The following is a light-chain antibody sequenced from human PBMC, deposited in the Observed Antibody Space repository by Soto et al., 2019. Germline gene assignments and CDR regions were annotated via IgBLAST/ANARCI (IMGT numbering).Light chain of an antibody. J-gene: IGKJ4*01. CDR2: TSS. Sequence: DIQMTQSPSSLSASVGDRVTITCRASQGISNHLSWYQQKPGKVPKLLIHTSSTLQSGVPSRFSGSGSGTHFTLTINSLQPEDVATYYCQKHDVAPLTFGGGTKVEIK. CDR3: QKHDVAPLT. CDR1: QGISNH. V-gene: IGKV1-27*01.